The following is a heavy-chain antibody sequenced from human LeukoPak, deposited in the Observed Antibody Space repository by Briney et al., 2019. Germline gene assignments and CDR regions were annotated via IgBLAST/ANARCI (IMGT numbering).Heavy chain of an antibody. J-gene: IGHJ4*02. V-gene: IGHV1-24*01. CDR2: FDPEDGET. Sequence: ASVKVSCKVSGYTLTELSMHWVRQAPGKGLEWMGGFDPEDGETIYAQKFQGRVTMTEDTSTDTAYMELSSLRSEDTAVYYCATALGYSSGWTFGYWGQGTLVTVSS. D-gene: IGHD6-19*01. CDR1: GYTLTELS. CDR3: ATALGYSSGWTFGY.